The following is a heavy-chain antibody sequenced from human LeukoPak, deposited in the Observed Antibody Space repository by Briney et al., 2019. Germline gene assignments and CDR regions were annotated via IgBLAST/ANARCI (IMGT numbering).Heavy chain of an antibody. Sequence: ASVNVSCKISGYSLSELSMHWVRQAPGKGLEWMGGFGPESAEIIHAQKFQGRVTMTEDTSTDTAYLELSSLKSEDTAVYYCAAGTYYSLTTVYWGQGTLVTVSS. CDR3: AAGTYYSLTTVY. J-gene: IGHJ4*02. V-gene: IGHV1-24*01. CDR1: GYSLSELS. CDR2: FGPESAEI. D-gene: IGHD3-10*01.